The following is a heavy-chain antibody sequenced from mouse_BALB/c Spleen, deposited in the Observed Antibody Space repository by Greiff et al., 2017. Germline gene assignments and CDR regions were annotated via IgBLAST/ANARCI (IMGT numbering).Heavy chain of an antibody. J-gene: IGHJ1*01. CDR1: GFTFSSFG. D-gene: IGHD2-2*01. CDR3: ARCYGYAWYFDF. V-gene: IGHV5-17*02. Sequence: EVKLMESGGGLVQPGGSRKLSCAASGFTFSSFGMHWVRQAPEKGLEWVAYISSGSSTIYYADTVKGRFTISRDNPKNTLFLQMTSLRSEDTAMYYCARCYGYAWYFDFWGAGTTVTVSS. CDR2: ISSGSSTI.